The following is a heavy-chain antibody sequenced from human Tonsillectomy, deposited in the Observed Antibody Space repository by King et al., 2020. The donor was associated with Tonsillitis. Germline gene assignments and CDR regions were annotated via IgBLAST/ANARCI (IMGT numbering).Heavy chain of an antibody. CDR1: GGSISSSSYY. V-gene: IGHV4-39*07. Sequence: QLQESGPGLVKPSETLSLTCTVSGGSISSSSYYWGWLRQPPGEGLEWIGSIYYSGSTYYNPSLKSRVTISVDTSKNQFSLKLSSVTAADTAVYYCASHSSGGAFDIWGQGTMVTVSS. J-gene: IGHJ3*02. D-gene: IGHD3-22*01. CDR2: IYYSGST. CDR3: ASHSSGGAFDI.